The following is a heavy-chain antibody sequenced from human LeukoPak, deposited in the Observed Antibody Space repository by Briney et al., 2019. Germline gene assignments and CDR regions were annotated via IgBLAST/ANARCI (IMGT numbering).Heavy chain of an antibody. CDR2: FDPEDGET. CDR3: ATIYGLWFGEGDAFDI. D-gene: IGHD3-10*01. CDR1: GYTLTELS. Sequence: ASVKVSCKVSGYTLTELSMHWVRLAPGKGLEWMGGFDPEDGETIYAQKFQGRVTMTEDTSTDTAYMELSSLRSEDTAVYYCATIYGLWFGEGDAFDIWGQGTMVTVSS. V-gene: IGHV1-24*01. J-gene: IGHJ3*02.